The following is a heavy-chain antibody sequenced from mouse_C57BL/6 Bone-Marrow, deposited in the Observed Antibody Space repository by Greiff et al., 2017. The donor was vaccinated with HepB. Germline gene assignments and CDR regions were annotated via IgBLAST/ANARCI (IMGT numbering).Heavy chain of an antibody. V-gene: IGHV1-59*01. Sequence: QVQLQQSGAELVRPGTSVKLSCKASGYTFTSYWMHWVKQRPGQGLEWIGVIDPSDSYTNYNQKFKGKATLTVDTSSSTAYMQLSSLTSEDSAVYYCARLLSYAMDYWGQGTSVTVSS. J-gene: IGHJ4*01. CDR1: GYTFTSYW. CDR3: ARLLSYAMDY. D-gene: IGHD2-1*01. CDR2: IDPSDSYT.